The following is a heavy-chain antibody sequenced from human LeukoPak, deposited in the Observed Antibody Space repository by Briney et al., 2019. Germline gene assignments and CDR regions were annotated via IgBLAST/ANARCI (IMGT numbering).Heavy chain of an antibody. D-gene: IGHD2-21*01. V-gene: IGHV3-48*04. CDR1: GFTFSSYS. CDR3: ARGVMGHFDY. Sequence: PGGSLRLSCAAPGFTFSSYSMNWVRQTPGKGLEWVSYISSSSSTIYYADSVKGRFTISRDNAKNSLYLQMNSLRAEDTAVYYCARGVMGHFDYWGQGTLVTVSS. J-gene: IGHJ4*02. CDR2: ISSSSSTI.